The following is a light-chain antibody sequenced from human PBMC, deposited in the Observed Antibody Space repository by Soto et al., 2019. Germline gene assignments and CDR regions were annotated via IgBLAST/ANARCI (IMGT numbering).Light chain of an antibody. CDR3: SSYTSSSTLYV. CDR1: SSDFGTYNV. Sequence: QSVLTQPASVSGSPGQSITISCTGTSSDFGTYNVVSWYQQRPGEAPKLMIYQVTKRPSGVSNRFSGSKSGNTASLTISGLQAEDEAHYYCSSYTSSSTLYVFGSGTKVTVL. CDR2: QVT. J-gene: IGLJ1*01. V-gene: IGLV2-14*02.